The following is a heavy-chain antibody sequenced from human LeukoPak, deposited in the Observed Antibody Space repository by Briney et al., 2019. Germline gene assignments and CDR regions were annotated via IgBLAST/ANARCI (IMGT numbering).Heavy chain of an antibody. CDR3: ARAATVTGDWYFDF. CDR2: TNCAESYA. D-gene: IGHD4-17*01. CDR1: GYIFTNYW. Sequence: GESLKISCEGSGYIFTNYWISWVRQMPGRGLEWMGWTNCAESYAIYGPSFQGHVTMSADRSIRTVYLQWASLKTSDNAIYYCARAATVTGDWYFDFWGPGTLVTVSP. J-gene: IGHJ2*01. V-gene: IGHV5-10-1*01.